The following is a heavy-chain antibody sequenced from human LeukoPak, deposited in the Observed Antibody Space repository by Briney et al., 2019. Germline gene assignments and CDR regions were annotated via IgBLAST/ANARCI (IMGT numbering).Heavy chain of an antibody. CDR2: IYHSGST. CDR1: GYSISSGSY. J-gene: IGHJ4*02. D-gene: IGHD6-19*01. V-gene: IGHV4-38-2*01. Sequence: SETLPLTCAVSGYSISSGSYWGWIRHPPGKRLEWIGSIYHSGSTHYNPSLKSRVTISVDTSKNQFSLKLSSVTAADTAVYYCAIAVAGTIDYWGQGTLVTVSS. CDR3: AIAVAGTIDY.